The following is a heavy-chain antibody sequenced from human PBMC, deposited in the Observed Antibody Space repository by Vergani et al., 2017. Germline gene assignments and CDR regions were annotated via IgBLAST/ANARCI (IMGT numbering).Heavy chain of an antibody. CDR1: GFTFSSYG. Sequence: QVQLVESGGGVVQPGRSLRLSCAASGFTFSSYGMHWVRQAPGKGLEWVAVIGYDGSNKYYADSVKGRFTIYRDNSKNTLYLQMNSLRAEDTAVYYCARRSYDYVWWSYRYSLDYYYGMDVWGQGTTVTVSS. CDR2: IGYDGSNK. CDR3: ARRSYDYVWWSYRYSLDYYYGMDV. J-gene: IGHJ6*02. V-gene: IGHV3-33*01. D-gene: IGHD3-16*02.